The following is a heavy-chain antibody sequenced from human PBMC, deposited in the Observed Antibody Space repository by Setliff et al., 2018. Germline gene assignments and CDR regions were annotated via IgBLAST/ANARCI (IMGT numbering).Heavy chain of an antibody. CDR1: GGSISSGGYY. Sequence: PSETLSLTCTVSGGSISSGGYYWSWIRQHPGKGLEWIGYIYYSGSTYYNPSLKSRVTISVDTSKNQFSLKLSSVTAADTAVYYCARGLEGEDYFYYMDVWGKGNTVTVSS. V-gene: IGHV4-31*03. J-gene: IGHJ6*03. CDR3: ARGLEGEDYFYYMDV. CDR2: IYYSGST. D-gene: IGHD2-21*01.